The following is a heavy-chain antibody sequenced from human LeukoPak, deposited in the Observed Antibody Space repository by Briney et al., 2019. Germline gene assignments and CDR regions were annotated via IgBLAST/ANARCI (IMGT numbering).Heavy chain of an antibody. V-gene: IGHV4-38-2*02. CDR1: GYSISSGYF. J-gene: IGHJ4*02. CDR2: IYNSGST. D-gene: IGHD3-10*01. CDR3: ARGSRYYGSGSYYRFDY. Sequence: PSETLSLTCTVSGYSISSGYFWGWIRQPPGKGLEWIGTIYNSGSTYYNASLKSRVTISIDTSKNQFSLKLSSVTAADTAIYYCARGSRYYGSGSYYRFDYWGQGALVTVSS.